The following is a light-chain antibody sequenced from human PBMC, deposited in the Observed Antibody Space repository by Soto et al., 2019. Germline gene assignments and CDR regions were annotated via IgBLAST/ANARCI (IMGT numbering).Light chain of an antibody. J-gene: IGKJ1*01. Sequence: DIQMTQSPSTLSASVGARVTITCRASQSISNWLAWYQQRPGKAPRLLIYKASNLESGVPSRFSGSGSGTEFTLIITSLQPDDSATYYCQQYNSYSWTFGQGTKVDIK. CDR2: KAS. CDR3: QQYNSYSWT. CDR1: QSISNW. V-gene: IGKV1-5*03.